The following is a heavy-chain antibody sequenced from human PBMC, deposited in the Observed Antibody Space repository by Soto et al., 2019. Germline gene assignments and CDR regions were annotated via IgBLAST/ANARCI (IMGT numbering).Heavy chain of an antibody. CDR1: GDSVSSNSAI. CDR2: TYYRSKWYN. CDR3: STWHFDY. J-gene: IGHJ4*02. V-gene: IGHV6-1*01. Sequence: QVQLQQSGPGLVKPSQTLTLTCAISGDSVSSNSAIWNWIRQSPSRGLEWLGRTYYRSKWYNNYAESVKGRITINPDTPKNQFSLQLNSVTPEDTAVYYCSTWHFDYWGQGTLVTVSS.